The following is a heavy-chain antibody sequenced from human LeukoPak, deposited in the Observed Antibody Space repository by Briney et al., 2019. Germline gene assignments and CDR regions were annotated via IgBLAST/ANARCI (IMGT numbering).Heavy chain of an antibody. CDR2: IKQDGSEK. D-gene: IGHD3-3*01. V-gene: IGHV3-7*01. J-gene: IGHJ4*02. CDR1: GFTFSSYW. CDR3: ASSNNDFWSGYYGNFDY. Sequence: GGSQRLSCAASGFTFSSYWMSWVRQAPGKGLEWVANIKQDGSEKYYVDSVKGRFTISRDNAKNSLYLQMNSLRAEDTAVYYCASSNNDFWSGYYGNFDYWGQGTLVTVSS.